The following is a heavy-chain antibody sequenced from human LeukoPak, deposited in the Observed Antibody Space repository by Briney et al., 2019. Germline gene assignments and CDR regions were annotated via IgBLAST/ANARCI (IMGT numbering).Heavy chain of an antibody. Sequence: PGGSLRLSFAASNFTVSGNYMTWVRQTPGMGLECVSVMYTEDVTYYADSVKGRFTISRDNSKNTLYLQMNSLRTEDTAVYYCAGGRGGWYAFESWGQGTLVTVSS. CDR2: MYTEDVT. J-gene: IGHJ4*02. CDR1: NFTVSGNY. CDR3: AGGRGGWYAFES. V-gene: IGHV3-53*01. D-gene: IGHD6-19*01.